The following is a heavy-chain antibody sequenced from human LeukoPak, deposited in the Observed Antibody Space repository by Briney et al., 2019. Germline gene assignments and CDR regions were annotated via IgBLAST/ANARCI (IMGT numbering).Heavy chain of an antibody. Sequence: GGSLRLSCAASGFTFSDYYMSWIRQAPGKGLEWVSYISSSGSTIYYADSVKGRFTISRDNAKNSLYLQMNSLRAEDTALYYCAKDRGTYYYDSSGYYDYWGQGTLVTVSS. V-gene: IGHV3-11*01. CDR3: AKDRGTYYYDSSGYYDY. CDR2: ISSSGSTI. D-gene: IGHD3-22*01. J-gene: IGHJ4*02. CDR1: GFTFSDYY.